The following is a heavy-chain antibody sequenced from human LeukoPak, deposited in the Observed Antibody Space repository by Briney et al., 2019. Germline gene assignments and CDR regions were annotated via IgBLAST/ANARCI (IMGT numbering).Heavy chain of an antibody. CDR3: ARGHDYGDYVRLYYFDY. D-gene: IGHD4-17*01. CDR2: ISSSSSYI. V-gene: IGHV3-21*01. Sequence: PGGSLRLSCAASGFTFSSYSMNWVRQAPGKGLEWVSSISSSSSYIYYADSVKGRFTISRDNAKNSLYLQMNSLRAEDTAVYYCARGHDYGDYVRLYYFDYWGQGTLVTVSS. CDR1: GFTFSSYS. J-gene: IGHJ4*02.